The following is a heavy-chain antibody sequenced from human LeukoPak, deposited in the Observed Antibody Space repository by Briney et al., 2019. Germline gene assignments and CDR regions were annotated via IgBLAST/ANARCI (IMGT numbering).Heavy chain of an antibody. J-gene: IGHJ4*02. Sequence: GASVKVSCKASGGTFSSYAISWVRQAPGQGLEWMGGIIPIFGTANYAQKFQGRVTITADESTSTAYMELSSLRSEDTAVYYCARGSSYGLNLFDYWGQGTLVTVSS. D-gene: IGHD1-14*01. CDR2: IIPIFGTA. CDR1: GGTFSSYA. V-gene: IGHV1-69*01. CDR3: ARGSSYGLNLFDY.